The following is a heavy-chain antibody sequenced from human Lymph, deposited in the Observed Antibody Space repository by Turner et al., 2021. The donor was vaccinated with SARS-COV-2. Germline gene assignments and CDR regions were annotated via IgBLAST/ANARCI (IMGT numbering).Heavy chain of an antibody. J-gene: IGHJ4*02. CDR2: ITFTSSYI. V-gene: IGHV3-21*01. D-gene: IGHD2-21*02. CDR3: ARGPPDFPYYFDY. CDR1: GFTFSRYS. Sequence: EVQLVESGGGLSKPGGSLRLSCAASGFTFSRYSMNWVRQAPGKGLEWVSSITFTSSYIYYADSVKVRFTISRDNAKNSLYLQMISLRAEDTAVYYCARGPPDFPYYFDYWGQGTLVTVSS.